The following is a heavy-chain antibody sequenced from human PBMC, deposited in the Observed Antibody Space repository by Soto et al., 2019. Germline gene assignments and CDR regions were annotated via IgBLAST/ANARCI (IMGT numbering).Heavy chain of an antibody. J-gene: IGHJ3*02. V-gene: IGHV1-3*01. Sequence: EASVKVSCKASGYTFTNYPMHWVRQAPGQRLEWMGWINPGNRNTKYSQKFQGRVTITRDTSASTAYMELSSLRSEDTAVYYCARDVGAFDIWGQGTMVTVSS. CDR3: ARDVGAFDI. D-gene: IGHD3-10*01. CDR2: INPGNRNT. CDR1: GYTFTNYP.